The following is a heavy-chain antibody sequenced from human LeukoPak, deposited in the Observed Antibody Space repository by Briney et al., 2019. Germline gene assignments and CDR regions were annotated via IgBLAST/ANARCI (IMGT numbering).Heavy chain of an antibody. CDR2: IKQDGNEK. Sequence: ETLSLTCAVYGGSFSGSYWSWIRQPPGKGLEWLANIKQDGNEKYYADSVKGRFTISRDNAKNSLDLQMNSLRAEDTAVYYCARALKGLRRRIGGTSTFEYSYYMDVWGKGTTVTISS. D-gene: IGHD1-26*01. CDR1: GGSFSGSY. J-gene: IGHJ6*03. V-gene: IGHV3-7*01. CDR3: ARALKGLRRRIGGTSTFEYSYYMDV.